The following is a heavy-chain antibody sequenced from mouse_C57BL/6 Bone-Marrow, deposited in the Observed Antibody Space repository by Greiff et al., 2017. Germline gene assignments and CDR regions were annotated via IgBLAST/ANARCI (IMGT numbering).Heavy chain of an antibody. CDR3: ARCRWGFAY. V-gene: IGHV1-64*01. CDR2: IHPNSGST. Sequence: QVHVKQPGAELVKPGASVKLSCKASGYTFTSYWMHWVKQRPGQGLEWIGMIHPNSGSTNYNEKFKSKATLTVDKSSSTAYMQLSSLTSEDSAVYYCARCRWGFAYWGQGTLVTVSA. J-gene: IGHJ3*01. D-gene: IGHD2-3*01. CDR1: GYTFTSYW.